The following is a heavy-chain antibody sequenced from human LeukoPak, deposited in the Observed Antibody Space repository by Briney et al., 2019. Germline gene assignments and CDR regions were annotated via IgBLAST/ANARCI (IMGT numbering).Heavy chain of an antibody. CDR1: GGSISSYY. V-gene: IGHV4-4*07. CDR2: IYTSGST. J-gene: IGHJ2*01. CDR3: ARTYSSSWPINWYFDL. Sequence: TSETLSLTCTVSGGSISSYYWSWIRQPAGKGLEWIGRIYTSGSTNYNPSLKSRVTMSVDTSKNQFSLKLSSVTAADTAVYYCARTYSSSWPINWYFDLWGRGTLVTVSS. D-gene: IGHD6-13*01.